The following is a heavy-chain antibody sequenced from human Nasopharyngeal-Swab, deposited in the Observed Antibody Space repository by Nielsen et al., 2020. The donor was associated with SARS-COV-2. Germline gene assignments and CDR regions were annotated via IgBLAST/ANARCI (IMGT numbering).Heavy chain of an antibody. V-gene: IGHV3-11*04. CDR3: AREGGRYYYDSSGYNYWYFDL. D-gene: IGHD3-22*01. CDR1: GFTFSDYY. CDR2: ISSSGSTI. J-gene: IGHJ2*01. Sequence: GGSLRLSCAASGFTFSDYYMSWIRQAPGKGLEWVSYISSSGSTIYSADSVKGRFTISRDNAKNSLYLQMNSLRAEDTAVYYCAREGGRYYYDSSGYNYWYFDLWGRGTLVTVSS.